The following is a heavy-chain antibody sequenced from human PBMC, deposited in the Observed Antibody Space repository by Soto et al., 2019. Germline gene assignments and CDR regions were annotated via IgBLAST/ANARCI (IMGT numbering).Heavy chain of an antibody. CDR3: ARAGPTQWLVPNIYYYYGMDV. CDR2: ISSSGSTI. Sequence: GSLRLSCAASGFTFSDYYMSWIRQAPGKGLEWFSYISSSGSTIYYADSVKGRFTISRDNAKNSLYLQMNSLRAEDTAVHYCARAGPTQWLVPNIYYYYGMDVWGQGTTVTVS. D-gene: IGHD6-19*01. V-gene: IGHV3-11*01. J-gene: IGHJ6*02. CDR1: GFTFSDYY.